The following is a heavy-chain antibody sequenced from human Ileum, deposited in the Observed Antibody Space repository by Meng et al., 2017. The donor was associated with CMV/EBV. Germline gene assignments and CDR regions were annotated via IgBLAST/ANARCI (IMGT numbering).Heavy chain of an antibody. J-gene: IGHJ5*02. V-gene: IGHV3-23*03. D-gene: IGHD3-16*01. CDR1: GFTFIKYA. CDR3: VKDDNDYMGEIGS. Sequence: GGSLRFPCAALGFTFIKYAMSWVRQAPGKGLEWVSVFYTDDVKTYYADSVEGRFTISRDHSKNMLYWQMNSLRAEDTATYYCVKDDNDYMGEIGSWGQGTLVTVSS. CDR2: FYTDDVKT.